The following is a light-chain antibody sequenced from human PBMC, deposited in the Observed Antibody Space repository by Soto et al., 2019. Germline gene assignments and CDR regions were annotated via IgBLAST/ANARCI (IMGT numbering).Light chain of an antibody. Sequence: EIVLTQSPGTLSLSPGERATLSCRASQSVSSGYLAWYQQKPGQAPRLLIYGASSRATGIPDRFSGSGSGTHFTLTISRLEPEDFAVYYCQQYVSSPRTFGQGTKLEIK. CDR2: GAS. V-gene: IGKV3-20*01. CDR1: QSVSSGY. CDR3: QQYVSSPRT. J-gene: IGKJ2*02.